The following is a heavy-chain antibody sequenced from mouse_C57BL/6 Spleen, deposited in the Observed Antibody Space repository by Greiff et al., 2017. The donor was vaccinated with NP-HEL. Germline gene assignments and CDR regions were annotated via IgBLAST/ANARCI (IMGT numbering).Heavy chain of an antibody. J-gene: IGHJ4*01. V-gene: IGHV2-2*01. D-gene: IGHD1-1*01. CDR1: GFSLTSYG. Sequence: QVQLKESGPGLVQPSQSLSITCTVSGFSLTSYGVHWVRQSPGKGLEWLGVIWSGGSTDYNAAFISRLSISKDNSKSQVFFKMNSLQADDTAIYYGARRITTVVGDDAMDYWGQGTSVTVSA. CDR2: IWSGGST. CDR3: ARRITTVVGDDAMDY.